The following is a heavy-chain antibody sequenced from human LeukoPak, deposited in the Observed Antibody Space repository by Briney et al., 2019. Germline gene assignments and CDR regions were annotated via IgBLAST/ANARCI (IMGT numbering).Heavy chain of an antibody. CDR2: IIPIFGTA. D-gene: IGHD5-12*01. CDR1: GGTFSSYA. J-gene: IGHJ4*02. V-gene: IGHV1-69*01. CDR3: ARDGRGYSGYAHFDY. Sequence: SVKISCTASGGTFSSYAISWVRQAPGQGLEWMGGIIPIFGTANYSQKFQGRVTITADESTSTAYMELSSLRSEDTAVYYCARDGRGYSGYAHFDYWGQGTLVTVSS.